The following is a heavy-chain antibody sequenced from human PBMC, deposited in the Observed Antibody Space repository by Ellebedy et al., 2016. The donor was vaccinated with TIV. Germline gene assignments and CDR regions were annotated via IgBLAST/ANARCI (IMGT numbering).Heavy chain of an antibody. Sequence: MPSETLSLTCTVSGVSINKYYGSWNRQPPGKRLEWIGYIYYSGSTNYNTSLKIRVTITVDKSTHQFSLKLSSVTAADTAVYFFALAVTTDNDYWGQGTLVTVSS. CDR1: GVSINKYY. CDR2: IYYSGST. D-gene: IGHD4-17*01. CDR3: ALAVTTDNDY. V-gene: IGHV4-59*08. J-gene: IGHJ4*02.